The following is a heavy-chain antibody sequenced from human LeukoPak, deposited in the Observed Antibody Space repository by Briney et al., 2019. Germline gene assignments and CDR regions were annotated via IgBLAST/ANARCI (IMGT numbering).Heavy chain of an antibody. CDR2: ISSSSSYI. Sequence: GGSLRLSCAASGFTFSSYAMSWVRQAPGKGLEWVSSISSSSSYIYYADSVKGRFTISRDNAKNSLYLQMNSLRAEDTAVYYCARGRGVTTRVGPYYYYGMDVWGQGTTVTVSS. D-gene: IGHD4-17*01. CDR1: GFTFSSYA. J-gene: IGHJ6*02. CDR3: ARGRGVTTRVGPYYYYGMDV. V-gene: IGHV3-21*01.